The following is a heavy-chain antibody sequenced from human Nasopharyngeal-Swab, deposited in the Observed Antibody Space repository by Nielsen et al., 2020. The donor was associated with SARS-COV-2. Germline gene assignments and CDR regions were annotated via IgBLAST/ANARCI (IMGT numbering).Heavy chain of an antibody. CDR2: IKQDGSEK. CDR3: ANGVAAAGTWAFDI. CDR1: GFTFSSYW. Sequence: GESLKISCAASGFTFSSYWMSWVRQAPGKGLEWVANIKQDGSEKYYVDSVKGRFTISRDNAKNSLYLQMNSLRAEDTAVYYCANGVAAAGTWAFDIWGQGTMVTVSS. D-gene: IGHD6-13*01. V-gene: IGHV3-7*01. J-gene: IGHJ3*02.